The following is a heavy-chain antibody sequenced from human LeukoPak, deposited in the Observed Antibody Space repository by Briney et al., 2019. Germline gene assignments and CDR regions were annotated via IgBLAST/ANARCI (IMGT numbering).Heavy chain of an antibody. V-gene: IGHV3-33*01. D-gene: IGHD4-11*01. CDR1: GFIFNHYA. Sequence: GGSLRLSCEASGFIFNHYALHWVRQAPHKGLEWVAAIWSDGTNRYYADSVKGRFSIFRDDSQKRVFLQMTSLRAEDTAVYYCVRDAQRGFDYSNSLQYWGQGALVTVSS. CDR2: IWSDGTNR. J-gene: IGHJ4*02. CDR3: VRDAQRGFDYSNSLQY.